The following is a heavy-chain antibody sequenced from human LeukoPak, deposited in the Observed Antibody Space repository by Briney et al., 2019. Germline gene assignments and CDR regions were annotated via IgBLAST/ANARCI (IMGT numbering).Heavy chain of an antibody. CDR3: AKGRDYYLDY. Sequence: GGSLRLSCGASGFIFGNYGIHWVRQAAGKGLEWVAFIRYDGTSQHYADSVQGRFTISRDNSKNTLYLQMNSLRAEDTALYYCAKGRDYYLDYWGQGTLVTVSS. D-gene: IGHD2-21*01. CDR1: GFIFGNYG. J-gene: IGHJ4*02. V-gene: IGHV3-30*02. CDR2: IRYDGTSQ.